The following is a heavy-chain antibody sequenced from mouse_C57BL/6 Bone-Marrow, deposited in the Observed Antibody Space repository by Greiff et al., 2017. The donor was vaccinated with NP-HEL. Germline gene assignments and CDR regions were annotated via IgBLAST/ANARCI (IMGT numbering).Heavy chain of an antibody. CDR3: ARARGGLRRTLYYAMDY. CDR2: IHPNSGST. CDR1: GYTFTSYW. J-gene: IGHJ4*01. D-gene: IGHD2-4*01. Sequence: QVQLQQPGAELVKPGASVKLSCKASGYTFTSYWMHWVKQRPGQGLEWIGMIHPNSGSTNYNEKFKSKATLTVDTSSSTAYMQLSSLTSEDSAVYYCARARGGLRRTLYYAMDYWGQGTSVTVSS. V-gene: IGHV1-64*01.